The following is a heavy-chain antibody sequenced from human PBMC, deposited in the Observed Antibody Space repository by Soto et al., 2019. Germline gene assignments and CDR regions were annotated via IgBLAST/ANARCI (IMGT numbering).Heavy chain of an antibody. CDR2: IYYSGST. Sequence: PSETLSLTCTVSGGSVSSGSYYWSWIRQPPGKGLEWIGYIYYSGSTNYNPSLKSRVTISVDTSKNQFSLKLSSVTAADTAVYYCARGRGEYYYDSSGFYYFDYWGQGTMVTVSS. J-gene: IGHJ4*02. CDR1: GGSVSSGSYY. CDR3: ARGRGEYYYDSSGFYYFDY. V-gene: IGHV4-61*01. D-gene: IGHD3-22*01.